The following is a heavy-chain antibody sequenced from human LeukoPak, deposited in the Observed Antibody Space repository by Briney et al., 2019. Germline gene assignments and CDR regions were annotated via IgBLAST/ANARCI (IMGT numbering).Heavy chain of an antibody. CDR2: INPDTGVT. CDR3: SREASCDSTSCPQDY. V-gene: IGHV1-2*02. D-gene: IGHD2-2*01. J-gene: IGHJ4*02. CDR1: RYTLTGHF. Sequence: GASVKVSCKASRYTLTGHFIFWVRQSPGQRLELMAWINPDTGVTNSAQKFQGRVTVASDTSISTAYLDISRLTSDDTALYYCSREASCDSTSCPQDYWGQGTLVTVSS.